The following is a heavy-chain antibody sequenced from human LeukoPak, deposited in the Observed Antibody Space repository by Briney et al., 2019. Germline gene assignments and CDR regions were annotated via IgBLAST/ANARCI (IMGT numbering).Heavy chain of an antibody. D-gene: IGHD2-15*01. V-gene: IGHV4-30-4*08. CDR3: ARRAASKPHFDY. J-gene: IGHJ4*02. CDR2: IYYTGTT. Sequence: SETLSLTCNVSGDSISSGDYYWTWIRQPPGKGLEWIAYIYYTGTTYYNPSLKSRVTISIDTSRNQFSLKLNSVTAADMAVYYCARRAASKPHFDYWAREPWSPSPQ. CDR1: GDSISSGDYY.